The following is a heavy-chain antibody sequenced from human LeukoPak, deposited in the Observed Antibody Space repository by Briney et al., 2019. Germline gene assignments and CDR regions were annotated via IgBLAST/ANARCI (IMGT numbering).Heavy chain of an antibody. J-gene: IGHJ3*02. Sequence: SGGSLRLSCAASGFTFSSYAMSWVRQAPGKGLEWVSAISGSGGSTYYADSVKGRFTISRDNSKNTLYLQMNSLRAEDTAVYYCATRIAARASAFDIWGQGTMVTVSS. CDR2: ISGSGGST. CDR3: ATRIAARASAFDI. D-gene: IGHD6-6*01. CDR1: GFTFSSYA. V-gene: IGHV3-23*01.